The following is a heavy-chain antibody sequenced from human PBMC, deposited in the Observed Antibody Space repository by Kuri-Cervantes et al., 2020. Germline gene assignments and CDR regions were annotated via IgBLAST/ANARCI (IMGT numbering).Heavy chain of an antibody. J-gene: IGHJ4*02. D-gene: IGHD5-18*01. CDR3: ARESGYSYGLFDY. V-gene: IGHV1-3*01. CDR1: GYTLTSYG. CDR2: INAGNGNT. Sequence: ASVKVSCKASGYTLTSYGISWVRQAPGQGLEWMGWINAGNGNTKYSQKFQGRVTITRDTSASTAYMELSSLRSEDTAVYYCARESGYSYGLFDYWGQGTLVTVSS.